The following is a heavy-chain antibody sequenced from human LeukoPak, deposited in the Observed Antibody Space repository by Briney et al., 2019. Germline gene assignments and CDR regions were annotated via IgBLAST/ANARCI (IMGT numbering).Heavy chain of an antibody. J-gene: IGHJ6*02. D-gene: IGHD3-3*01. CDR1: GGSISSGGYY. Sequence: SETLSLTCTVSGGSISSGGYYWSWIRQHPGKGLEWIGYIYYSGSTYYNPSLKSRVTISVDTSKNQFSLKLSSVTAADTAVYYCARDVSRYDFWSGYQTGPYYYGMDVWGQGTTVTVSS. V-gene: IGHV4-31*03. CDR3: ARDVSRYDFWSGYQTGPYYYGMDV. CDR2: IYYSGST.